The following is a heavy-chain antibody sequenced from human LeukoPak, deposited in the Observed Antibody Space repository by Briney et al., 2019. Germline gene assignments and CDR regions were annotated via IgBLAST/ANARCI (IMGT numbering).Heavy chain of an antibody. J-gene: IGHJ4*02. CDR3: ARGSVGPFDY. Sequence: GGSLRLSCAASGFTFSSYAMHWVRQAPGKGLEWVAVISYDGSNKYYADSVKGRFTISRYNSKNTLYLQMNSLRAEDTAVYYCARGSVGPFDYWGQGTLVTVSS. CDR2: ISYDGSNK. D-gene: IGHD1-26*01. CDR1: GFTFSSYA. V-gene: IGHV3-30-3*01.